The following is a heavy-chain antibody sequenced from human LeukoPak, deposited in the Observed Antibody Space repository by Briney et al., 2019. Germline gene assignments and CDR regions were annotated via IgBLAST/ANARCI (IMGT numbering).Heavy chain of an antibody. J-gene: IGHJ4*02. CDR1: GFTFSTFA. CDR3: ARDFPLRDCSGGSCRTDY. V-gene: IGHV3-21*04. CDR2: ITGSGPYI. Sequence: GGSLRLSCAASGFTFSTFAMHWVRLSPGKGLEWVSSITGSGPYILYADSVKRRFTISRDNTKNLLYLEMNSLRAEDTAVYYCARDFPLRDCSGGSCRTDYWGQGTLVTVSS. D-gene: IGHD2-15*01.